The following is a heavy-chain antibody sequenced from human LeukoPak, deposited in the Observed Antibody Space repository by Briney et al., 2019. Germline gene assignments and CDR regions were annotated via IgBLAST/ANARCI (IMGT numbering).Heavy chain of an antibody. CDR2: IIPILGIA. CDR3: AKILTRGSSSWYGMDV. J-gene: IGHJ6*02. D-gene: IGHD6-13*01. V-gene: IGHV1-69*04. Sequence: SVKVSCKASGGTFSSYAISWVRQAPGQGLEWMGRIIPILGIANYAQKFQGRVTITADKSTSTAYMELSSLRSEDTAVYYCAKILTRGSSSWYGMDVWGQGTTVTVSS. CDR1: GGTFSSYA.